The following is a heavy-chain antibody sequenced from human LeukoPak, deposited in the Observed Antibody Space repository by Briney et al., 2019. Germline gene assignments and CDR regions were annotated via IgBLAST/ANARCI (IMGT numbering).Heavy chain of an antibody. CDR3: ARDLITIFGVVGYYMDV. CDR2: INPNSGGT. CDR1: GYPFTDSY. D-gene: IGHD3-3*01. J-gene: IGHJ6*03. V-gene: IGHV1-2*02. Sequence: ASVKVSCKASGYPFTDSYIHWVRQAPGQGLEWMGWINPNSGGTNYAQKFQGRVTMTRDTSISTAYMELSRLRSDDTAVYYCARDLITIFGVVGYYMDVWGKGTTVTVSS.